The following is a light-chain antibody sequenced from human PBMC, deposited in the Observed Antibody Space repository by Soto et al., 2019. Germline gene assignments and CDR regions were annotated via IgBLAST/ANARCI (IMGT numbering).Light chain of an antibody. Sequence: QSALTQPASVSGSPGKPITISCTGTSSDVGSFDSVAWYQHNPGKAPKLMIYDVRNRPSGVSSRFSGSKSGNTASLSISGLQTEDEANYYCSSFTTSSTLVFGTGTKLTVL. CDR2: DVR. J-gene: IGLJ1*01. CDR3: SSFTTSSTLV. CDR1: SSDVGSFDS. V-gene: IGLV2-14*01.